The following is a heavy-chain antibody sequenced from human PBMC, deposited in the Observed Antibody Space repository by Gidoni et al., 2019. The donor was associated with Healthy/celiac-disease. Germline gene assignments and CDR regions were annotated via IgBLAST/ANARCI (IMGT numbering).Heavy chain of an antibody. J-gene: IGHJ4*02. CDR1: GGSFSGYY. CDR3: ARGSRYYSYGYY. D-gene: IGHD5-18*01. V-gene: IGHV4-34*01. Sequence: QVQLQQWGAGLLKPSETLSLTCAVYGGSFSGYYWSWIRQPPGKGLEWIGEINHSGSTNYNPSLKSRVTISVDTSKNQFSLKLSSVTAADTAVYYCARGSRYYSYGYYWGQGTLVTVSS. CDR2: INHSGST.